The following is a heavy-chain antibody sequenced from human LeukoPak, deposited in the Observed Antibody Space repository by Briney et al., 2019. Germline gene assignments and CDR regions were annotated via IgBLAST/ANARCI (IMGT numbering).Heavy chain of an antibody. CDR3: AEDGDSIAYHYPPSNFDY. Sequence: PGGSLRLSCAASGFTFSNSAMGWVRQAPGKGLEWVSTISGSGGTTYYADSVKGRFTISRDNSKNTLYLQMNSLRAQDTAVYYCAEDGDSIAYHYPPSNFDYWGQGTLVTVSS. V-gene: IGHV3-23*01. CDR1: GFTFSNSA. CDR2: ISGSGGTT. J-gene: IGHJ4*02. D-gene: IGHD3-22*01.